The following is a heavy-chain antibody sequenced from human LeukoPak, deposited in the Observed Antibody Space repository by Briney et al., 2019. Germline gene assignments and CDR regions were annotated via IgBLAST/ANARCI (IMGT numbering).Heavy chain of an antibody. CDR2: IKQDGSEK. CDR3: ARDRSLSYYYGSGSYYNIPYFDY. D-gene: IGHD3-10*01. J-gene: IGHJ4*02. Sequence: GGSLGLSCAASGFTVSSNYMSWVRQAPGKGLEWVANIKQDGSEKYYVDSVKGRFTISRDNAKNSLNLQMNSLRAEDTAVYYCARDRSLSYYYGSGSYYNIPYFDYWGQGTLVTVSS. V-gene: IGHV3-7*01. CDR1: GFTVSSNY.